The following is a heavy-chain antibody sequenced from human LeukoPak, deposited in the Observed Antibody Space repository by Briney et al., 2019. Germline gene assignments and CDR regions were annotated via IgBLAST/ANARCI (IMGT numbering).Heavy chain of an antibody. CDR2: TKNKADSYIT. CDR1: GFTFSDHY. CDR3: TNVRGDYYYYGMDV. Sequence: AGGSLRLSCAASGFTFSDHYMDWVRQAPGKGLEWVGRTKNKADSYITEYAASVKVRFTISRDDSKNSLYLQMNSLKTEDTAIYYCTNVRGDYYYYGMDVWGQGTTVTVSS. J-gene: IGHJ6*02. V-gene: IGHV3-72*01. D-gene: IGHD4-17*01.